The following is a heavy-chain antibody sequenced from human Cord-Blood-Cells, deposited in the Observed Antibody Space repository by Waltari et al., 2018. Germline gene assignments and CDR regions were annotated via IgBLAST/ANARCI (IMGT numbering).Heavy chain of an antibody. Sequence: QVRLKQSGPGLVKPSQTLSRTCAISGDSVSSNIAAWNWIRQSPSRGLEWLGRTYYRSKLYNDYAVSVKSRITINPDTSKNQFSLQLNSVTPEDTAVYYCARGRTGTYVVHYYYYYMDVWGKGTTVTVSS. CDR1: GDSVSSNIAA. D-gene: IGHD1-1*01. CDR3: ARGRTGTYVVHYYYYYMDV. V-gene: IGHV6-1*01. J-gene: IGHJ6*03. CDR2: TYYRSKLYN.